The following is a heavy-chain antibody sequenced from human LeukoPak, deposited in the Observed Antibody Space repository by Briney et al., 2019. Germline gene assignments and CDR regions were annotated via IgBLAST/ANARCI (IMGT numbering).Heavy chain of an antibody. J-gene: IGHJ5*02. D-gene: IGHD4-17*01. CDR3: AKATTVTTPYWFDP. CDR1: GFTFSNYG. Sequence: GGSLRLSCAASGFTFSNYGMHWLRQAPGKGLEWVAFIRSDGSNKYYADSVKGRVTISRDNSKNTLYLQMNSLRAEDTAVYYCAKATTVTTPYWFDPWGQGTLVTVSS. V-gene: IGHV3-30*02. CDR2: IRSDGSNK.